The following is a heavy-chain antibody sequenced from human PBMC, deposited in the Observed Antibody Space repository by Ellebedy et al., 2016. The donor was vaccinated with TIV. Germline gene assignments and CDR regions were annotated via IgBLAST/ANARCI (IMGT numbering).Heavy chain of an antibody. V-gene: IGHV3-74*01. J-gene: IGHJ4*02. CDR2: INSDGSST. CDR3: ARDPTAAADFGIDY. CDR1: GFTFSSYW. Sequence: GESLKISCAASGFTFSSYWMHWVRQAPGKGLVWVSRINSDGSSTSYADSVKGRFTISRDNAKNTLYLQMNSLRAEDTAVYYCARDPTAAADFGIDYWGQGTLVTVSS. D-gene: IGHD6-13*01.